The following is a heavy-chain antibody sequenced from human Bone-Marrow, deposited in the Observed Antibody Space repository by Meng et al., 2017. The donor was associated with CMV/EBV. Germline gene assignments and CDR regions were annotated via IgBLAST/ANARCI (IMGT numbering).Heavy chain of an antibody. CDR2: ISGSGGNT. CDR1: GFTFSSYA. D-gene: IGHD2-2*01. CDR3: AREGYCSTTTCYSQVSDY. Sequence: GGSLRLSCAASGFTFSSYAMSWVRQAPGKGLEWVSTISGSGGNTYYPDSVKGRFTISRDNSRNTLYLQMNSLRAEDTAVYYCAREGYCSTTTCYSQVSDYWGQGTLVTVSS. V-gene: IGHV3-23*01. J-gene: IGHJ4*02.